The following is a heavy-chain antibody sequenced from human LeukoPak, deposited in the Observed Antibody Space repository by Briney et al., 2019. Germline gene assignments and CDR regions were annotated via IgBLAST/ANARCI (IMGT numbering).Heavy chain of an antibody. CDR2: ICAYNGNT. CDR1: GYTFTSYG. J-gene: IGHJ5*02. Sequence: SVKVSCKPSGYTFTSYGISWVRQAPGKGLDWMGWICAYNGNTNYAQKLQGRVTMNTDTSTSTAYMGLRSLRSDDTAVYYCARDHWYCTNGVCYGFDPWGQGTLVTVSS. V-gene: IGHV1-18*01. CDR3: ARDHWYCTNGVCYGFDP. D-gene: IGHD2-8*01.